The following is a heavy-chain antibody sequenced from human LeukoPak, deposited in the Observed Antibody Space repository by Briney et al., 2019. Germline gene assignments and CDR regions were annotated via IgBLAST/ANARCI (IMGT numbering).Heavy chain of an antibody. CDR2: IYYSGST. Sequence: SGTPSLTCTVSGGSISSYYWSWGRQRPGKGLEWTGYIYYSGSTNYNPSLKSRVTISVDTSKNQFSLKLSSVTAADTAVYYCARAPTMVRGVLIDYWGQGTLVTVSS. CDR3: ARAPTMVRGVLIDY. D-gene: IGHD3-10*01. V-gene: IGHV4-59*01. J-gene: IGHJ4*02. CDR1: GGSISSYY.